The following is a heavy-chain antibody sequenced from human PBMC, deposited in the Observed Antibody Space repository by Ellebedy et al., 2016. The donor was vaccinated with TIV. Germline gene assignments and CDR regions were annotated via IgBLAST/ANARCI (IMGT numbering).Heavy chain of an antibody. CDR3: ARVKERVDDILTGYPHGMDV. CDR2: INPSGGST. D-gene: IGHD3-9*01. J-gene: IGHJ6*02. V-gene: IGHV1-46*01. CDR1: GYTFTSYY. Sequence: ASVKVSXXASGYTFTSYYMHWVRQAPGQGLEWMGIINPSGGSTSYAQKFQGRVTMTRDTSTSTVYMELSSLRSEDTAVYYCARVKERVDDILTGYPHGMDVWGQGTTVTVSS.